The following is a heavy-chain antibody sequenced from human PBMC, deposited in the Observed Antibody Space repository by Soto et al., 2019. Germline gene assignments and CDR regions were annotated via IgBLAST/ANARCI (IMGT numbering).Heavy chain of an antibody. CDR1: GYTFTRYG. CDR2: INAGNGNT. V-gene: IGHV1-3*01. Sequence: ASVKVSCKASGYTFTRYGISWVRQAPGQRLEWMGWINAGNGNTKYSQKFQGRVTITRDTSASTAYMELSSLRSEDTAVYYCARKGGSYALDYWGHGTLVTVSS. D-gene: IGHD2-2*01. J-gene: IGHJ4*01. CDR3: ARKGGSYALDY.